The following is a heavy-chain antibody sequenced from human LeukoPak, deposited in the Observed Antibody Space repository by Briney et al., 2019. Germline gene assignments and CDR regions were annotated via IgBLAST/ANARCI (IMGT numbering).Heavy chain of an antibody. J-gene: IGHJ4*02. Sequence: ASVKFSCKASGYTFPSYFMHWVRQAPGQGLEWMGIINPTGGSTTYAQKFQGRVTMTRDTSTSTVYMELSSLRSDDTAVYYCARTAARRFDYWGQGTLVTVSS. CDR1: GYTFPSYF. D-gene: IGHD6-6*01. CDR2: INPTGGST. CDR3: ARTAARRFDY. V-gene: IGHV1-46*01.